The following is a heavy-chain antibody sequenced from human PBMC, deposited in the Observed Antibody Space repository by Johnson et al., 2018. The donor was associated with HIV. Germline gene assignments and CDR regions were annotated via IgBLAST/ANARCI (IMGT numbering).Heavy chain of an antibody. CDR3: ARVTHIQLWANDAFDI. D-gene: IGHD5-18*01. CDR2: ISYHGSNQ. CDR1: GFTFSSYA. Sequence: QVQLVESGGGVVQPGRSLRLSCAASGFTFSSYAMHWVRQAPGKGLEWVAVISYHGSNQYYADSVKGRFTISRDNSKNTLYLQMNSLRAEDTAVYYCARVTHIQLWANDAFDIWGQGTMVTVSS. V-gene: IGHV3-30*04. J-gene: IGHJ3*02.